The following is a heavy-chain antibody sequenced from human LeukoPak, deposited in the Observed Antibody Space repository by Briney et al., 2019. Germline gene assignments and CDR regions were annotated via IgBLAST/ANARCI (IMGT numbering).Heavy chain of an antibody. V-gene: IGHV5-51*01. CDR1: GYSFTGYW. CDR3: AKHVGLSGYSGSYQPHYYYYYYMDV. J-gene: IGHJ6*03. D-gene: IGHD1-26*01. Sequence: GESLKISCKGSGYSFTGYWIGWVRQMPGKGLEWMGIIYPGDSDNRYSPSFQGQVTISADKSISTAYLQWSTLKASDTAMYFYAKHVGLSGYSGSYQPHYYYYYYMDVWGKGTTVTVSS. CDR2: IYPGDSDN.